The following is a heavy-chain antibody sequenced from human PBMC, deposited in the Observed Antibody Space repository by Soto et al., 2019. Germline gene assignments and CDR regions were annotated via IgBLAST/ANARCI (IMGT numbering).Heavy chain of an antibody. CDR3: ASEYSSSSPHYYGMDV. CDR1: GGSISSSSYY. J-gene: IGHJ6*02. V-gene: IGHV4-39*01. D-gene: IGHD6-6*01. Sequence: NPSETLSLTCTVSGGSISSSSYYWGWIRQPPGKGLEWIGSIYYSGSTYYNPSLKSRVTISVDASKNQFSLKLSSVTAADTAVYYCASEYSSSSPHYYGMDVWGQGTTVTVSS. CDR2: IYYSGST.